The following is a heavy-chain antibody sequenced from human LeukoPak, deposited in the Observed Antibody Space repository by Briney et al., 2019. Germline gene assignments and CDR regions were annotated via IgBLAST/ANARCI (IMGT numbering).Heavy chain of an antibody. V-gene: IGHV1-2*02. CDR1: GGTFSSYA. CDR3: ARGYYGSGAI. Sequence: ASVKVSCKASGGTFSSYAISWVRQAPGQGLEWMGWINPNSGGTNYAQKFQGRVTMTRDTSISTAYMELSRLRSDDTAVYYCARGYYGSGAIWGQGTMVTVSS. J-gene: IGHJ3*02. D-gene: IGHD3-10*01. CDR2: INPNSGGT.